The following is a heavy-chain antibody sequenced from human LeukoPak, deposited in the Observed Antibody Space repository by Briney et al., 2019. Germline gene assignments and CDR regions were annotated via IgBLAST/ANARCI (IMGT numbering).Heavy chain of an antibody. D-gene: IGHD3-9*01. CDR3: ARDPYYEIMTGYYPFFDH. CDR2: ISGHYGYT. Sequence: ASVKVSCKASRYTFTTYVVSWVRQAPGQGLEWMGWISGHYGYTNYAQKFQGRVTMTTDTSASTAYMELRGLRSDDTAVYYCARDPYYEIMTGYYPFFDHWGQGTLVTVSS. CDR1: RYTFTTYV. J-gene: IGHJ4*02. V-gene: IGHV1-18*01.